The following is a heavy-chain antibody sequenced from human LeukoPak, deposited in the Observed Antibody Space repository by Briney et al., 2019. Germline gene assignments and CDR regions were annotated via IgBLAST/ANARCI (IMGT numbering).Heavy chain of an antibody. J-gene: IGHJ4*02. Sequence: GGSLRLSCAAPGFSFSSYEMNWVRQAPGKGLEWVSYISSSGSAIFYADSVKGRFTISRDNAKNSLFLQMNSLRAEDTAFYYCASKGGFDDWGQGTLVTVSS. V-gene: IGHV3-48*03. CDR3: ASKGGFDD. CDR2: ISSSGSAI. D-gene: IGHD2-15*01. CDR1: GFSFSSYE.